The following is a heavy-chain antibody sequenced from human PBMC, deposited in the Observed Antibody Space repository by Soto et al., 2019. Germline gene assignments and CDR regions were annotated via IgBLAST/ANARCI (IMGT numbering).Heavy chain of an antibody. J-gene: IGHJ4*02. CDR1: GGSFSGYY. V-gene: IGHV4-34*01. CDR3: ARGRSDVWGSYRYTAFKFDY. Sequence: TSETLSLTCAVYGGSFSGYYWSWIRQPPGKGLEWIGEINHSGSTNYNPSLKSRVTISVDTSKNQFSLKLSSVTAADTAVYYCARGRSDVWGSYRYTAFKFDYWGQGTLVTVSS. CDR2: INHSGST. D-gene: IGHD3-16*02.